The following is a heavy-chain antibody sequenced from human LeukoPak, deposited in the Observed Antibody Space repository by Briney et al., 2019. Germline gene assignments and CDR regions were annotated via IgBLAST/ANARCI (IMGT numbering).Heavy chain of an antibody. V-gene: IGHV1-8*01. Sequence: GASVKVSCKASEYTFTSYDINWVRQATGQGLEWMGWMNPNSGNTGSAQRFQGRVTMTRDTSRSTAYMELRSLTSEDTAVYYCARGPLVRLPSSFDPWGQGTLVTVSS. CDR1: EYTFTSYD. CDR3: ARGPLVRLPSSFDP. CDR2: MNPNSGNT. D-gene: IGHD3-16*02. J-gene: IGHJ5*02.